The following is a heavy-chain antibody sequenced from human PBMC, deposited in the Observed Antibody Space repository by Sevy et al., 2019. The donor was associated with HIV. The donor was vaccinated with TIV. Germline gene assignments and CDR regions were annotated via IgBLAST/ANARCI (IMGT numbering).Heavy chain of an antibody. V-gene: IGHV3-21*01. J-gene: IGHJ3*02. CDR1: GFTFSSYS. D-gene: IGHD3-3*01. CDR2: ISSSSSYI. Sequence: GGSLRLSCAASGFTFSSYSMNWVRQAPGKGLEWVSSISSSSSYIYYADSVKGRFTISRDNAKNSLYLQMNSLRAEDTAVYYCFTIFGVVTNDAFDIWGQGTMVTVSS. CDR3: FTIFGVVTNDAFDI.